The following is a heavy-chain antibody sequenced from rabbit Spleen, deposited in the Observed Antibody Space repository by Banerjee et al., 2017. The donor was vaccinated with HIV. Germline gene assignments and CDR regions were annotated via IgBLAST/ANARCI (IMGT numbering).Heavy chain of an antibody. CDR2: IDTGSSGFT. V-gene: IGHV1S40*01. J-gene: IGHJ6*01. Sequence: QSLEESGGDLVQPGASLTLTCTASGFSLSNNYDMCWVRQAPGKGLEWIACIDTGSSGFTYFASWAKGRFTISKTSSTTVTLQMTSLTAADTATYFCARDTSSSFSSYGMDLWGQGTLVTVS. D-gene: IGHD1-1*01. CDR3: ARDTSSSFSSYGMDL. CDR1: GFSLSNNYD.